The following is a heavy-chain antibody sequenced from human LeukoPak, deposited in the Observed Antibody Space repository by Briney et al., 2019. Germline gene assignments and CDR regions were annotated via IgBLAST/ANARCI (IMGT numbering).Heavy chain of an antibody. Sequence: SETLSLTCTVTGGSISSYYWSWIRQPPGKGQEWIGYIYYTGSTNYNPSLKSRVTISVDTSKNQFSLELSSVTSADTAVYYCARQQLSQLYYFDNWGQGTLVTVSS. J-gene: IGHJ4*02. D-gene: IGHD6-13*01. CDR2: IYYTGST. CDR1: GGSISSYY. V-gene: IGHV4-59*01. CDR3: ARQQLSQLYYFDN.